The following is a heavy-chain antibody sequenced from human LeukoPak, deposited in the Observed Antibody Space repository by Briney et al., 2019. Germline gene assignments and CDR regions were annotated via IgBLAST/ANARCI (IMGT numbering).Heavy chain of an antibody. CDR2: IDPSDSYT. D-gene: IGHD3-16*01. V-gene: IGHV5-10-1*01. CDR3: AKWGAGGDFDV. CDR1: GYSFTTYW. Sequence: GESLKISCKGSGYSFTTYWISWVRQMPGKGLEWMGRIDPSDSYTNYSPSFQGHATISADTSISTAYLKWGSLKASDTAMYYCAKWGAGGDFDVWGQGTMVTVSS. J-gene: IGHJ3*01.